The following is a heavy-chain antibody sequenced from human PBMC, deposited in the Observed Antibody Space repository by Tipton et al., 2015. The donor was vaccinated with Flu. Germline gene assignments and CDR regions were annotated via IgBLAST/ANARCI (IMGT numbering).Heavy chain of an antibody. CDR2: IYSSGIT. D-gene: IGHD3-10*01. CDR1: GGSLGSFY. Sequence: TLFLTCTVSGGSLGSFYWTWIRQPAGKGLEWIGRIYSSGITKYNPSLKSQVTMSVDTSKNQFSLSLSSVTAADTAVYYCARGSGSGTFVIFDYWGQGTLVAVSS. CDR3: ARGSGSGTFVIFDY. J-gene: IGHJ4*02. V-gene: IGHV4-4*07.